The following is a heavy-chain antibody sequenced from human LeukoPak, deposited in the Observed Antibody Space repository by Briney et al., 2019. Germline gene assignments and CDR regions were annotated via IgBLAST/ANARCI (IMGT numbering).Heavy chain of an antibody. CDR1: GYTLTELS. Sequence: ASVKVSCKVSGYTLTELSMHWVRQAPGKGPEWMGGFDPEDGETIYAQKFQGRVTMTEDTSTDTAYMELSSLRSEDTAVYYCATVFPSVVAATYFDYWGQGTLVTVSS. V-gene: IGHV1-24*01. J-gene: IGHJ4*02. CDR3: ATVFPSVVAATYFDY. CDR2: FDPEDGET. D-gene: IGHD2-15*01.